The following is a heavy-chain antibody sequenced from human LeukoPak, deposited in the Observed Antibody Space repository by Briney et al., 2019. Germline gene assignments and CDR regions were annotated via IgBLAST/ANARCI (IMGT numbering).Heavy chain of an antibody. CDR2: IYYSGST. D-gene: IGHD1-20*01. V-gene: IGHV4-59*01. J-gene: IGHJ4*02. CDR3: ARGGITGTFDY. Sequence: PSETLPLTCTVSGGSISSYYWSWIRQPPGKGLEWIGYIYYSGSTNCNPSLKSRVTISVDTSKNQFSLKLSSVTAADTAVYYCARGGITGTFDYWGQGTLVTVSS. CDR1: GGSISSYY.